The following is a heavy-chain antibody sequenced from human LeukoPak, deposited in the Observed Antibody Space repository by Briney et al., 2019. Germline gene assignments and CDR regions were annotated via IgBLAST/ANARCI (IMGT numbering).Heavy chain of an antibody. CDR1: GFTFSSYG. CDR2: IWYDGRNK. Sequence: GGSLRLSRAASGFTFSSYGMHWVRQAPGKGLEWVAVIWYDGRNKYYADSVKGRFTISRDNSKNTLYLQMNSLRAEDTAVYYCARGRLDYYYYGMDVWGQGTTVTVSS. V-gene: IGHV3-33*01. CDR3: ARGRLDYYYYGMDV. J-gene: IGHJ6*02.